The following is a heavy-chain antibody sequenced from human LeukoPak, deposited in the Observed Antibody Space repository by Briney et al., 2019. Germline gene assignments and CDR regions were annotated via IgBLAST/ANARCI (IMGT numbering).Heavy chain of an antibody. CDR2: IHPNSGGT. J-gene: IGHJ4*02. CDR3: AREGGPTGGAQDY. D-gene: IGHD1-1*01. Sequence: GASVKVSCKASGYTFTGYYMHWVRQAPGQGLQWMGWIHPNSGGTNYAQKFQGRVTMTRDTSISTAYMELSRLRSDDTAVYYCAREGGPTGGAQDYWGQGTLVTVSS. V-gene: IGHV1-2*02. CDR1: GYTFTGYY.